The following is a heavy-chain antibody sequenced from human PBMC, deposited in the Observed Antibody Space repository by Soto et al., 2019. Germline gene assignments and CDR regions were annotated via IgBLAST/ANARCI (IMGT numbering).Heavy chain of an antibody. CDR2: IIPIFGTA. CDR3: ARVVEMATIMAYFDY. V-gene: IGHV1-69*13. CDR1: GGTFSSYA. J-gene: IGHJ4*02. Sequence: SVKVSCKASGGTFSSYAISWVRLAPGQGLEWMGGIIPIFGTANYAQKFQGRVTITADESTSTAYMELSSLRSEDTAVYYCARVVEMATIMAYFDYWGQGTLSTVS. D-gene: IGHD5-12*01.